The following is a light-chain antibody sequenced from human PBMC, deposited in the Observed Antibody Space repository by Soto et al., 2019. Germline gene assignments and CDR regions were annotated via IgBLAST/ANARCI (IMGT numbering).Light chain of an antibody. CDR3: QQYNNWPPYT. CDR1: QSVSSN. J-gene: IGKJ2*01. CDR2: GAS. V-gene: IGKV3-15*01. Sequence: DTVMTQSPATLSVSPGERATLSCRASQSVSSNLAWYQQKPCQAPWLLIYGASTRATGIPARFSGSGSGTEFTLTISSLQSEDFAVYYCQQYNNWPPYTFGQGTKLEIK.